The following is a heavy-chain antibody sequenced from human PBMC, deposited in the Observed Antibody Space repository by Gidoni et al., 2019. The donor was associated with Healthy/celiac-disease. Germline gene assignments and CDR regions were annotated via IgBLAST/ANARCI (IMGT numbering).Heavy chain of an antibody. D-gene: IGHD6-19*01. Sequence: VESGGGLVQPGGSLRLCCAASGFTFSDHYMDWVRQAPGKGLEWVGRTRNKANSYTTEYAASVKGRFTISRDDSKNSLYLQMNSLKTEDTAVYYCARVSGAVAGTTGGMDVWGQGTTVTVSS. CDR2: TRNKANSYTT. CDR3: ARVSGAVAGTTGGMDV. V-gene: IGHV3-72*01. CDR1: GFTFSDHY. J-gene: IGHJ6*02.